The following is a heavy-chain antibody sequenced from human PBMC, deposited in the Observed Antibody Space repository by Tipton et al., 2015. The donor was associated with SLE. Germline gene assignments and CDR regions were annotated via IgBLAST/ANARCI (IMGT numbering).Heavy chain of an antibody. CDR3: ARVLSGSYSY. Sequence: TLSLTCTVSGGSISSGSYYWSWIRQPAGKGLEWIGYIYTSGSTNYNPSLKSRVTISVDTSKNQFSLKLSSVTAADTAVYYCARVLSGSYSYWGQGTLVTVSS. CDR2: IYTSGST. D-gene: IGHD1-26*01. V-gene: IGHV4-61*09. CDR1: GGSISSGSYY. J-gene: IGHJ4*02.